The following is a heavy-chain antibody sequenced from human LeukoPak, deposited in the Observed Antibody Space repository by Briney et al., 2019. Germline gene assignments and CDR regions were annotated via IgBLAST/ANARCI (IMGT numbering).Heavy chain of an antibody. Sequence: PSETRSLTCTVSGGSISSYYWSCIRQPAGKVREWIGRTYTIGSTNYHPSLKSRVTMSVETSKNQLSLELSSVTAADTAVYYCARASPLTGYYLMSHWGQGTLVTVSS. CDR3: ARASPLTGYYLMSH. V-gene: IGHV4-4*07. CDR1: GGSISSYY. J-gene: IGHJ4*02. CDR2: TYTIGST. D-gene: IGHD3-9*01.